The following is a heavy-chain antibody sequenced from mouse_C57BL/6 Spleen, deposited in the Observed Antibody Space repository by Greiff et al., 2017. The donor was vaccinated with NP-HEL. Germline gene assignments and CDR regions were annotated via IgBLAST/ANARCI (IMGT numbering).Heavy chain of an antibody. D-gene: IGHD1-1*01. CDR3: TRSLYYGSSNWYFDV. CDR2: IDPETGGT. J-gene: IGHJ1*03. CDR1: GYTFTDYE. Sequence: VQLQQSGAELVRPGASVTLSCKASGYTFTDYEMHWVKQTPVHGLEWIGAIDPETGGTAYNQKFKGKAILTADKSSSTAYMELRSLTSEDSAVYYCTRSLYYGSSNWYFDVWGTGTTVTVSS. V-gene: IGHV1-15*01.